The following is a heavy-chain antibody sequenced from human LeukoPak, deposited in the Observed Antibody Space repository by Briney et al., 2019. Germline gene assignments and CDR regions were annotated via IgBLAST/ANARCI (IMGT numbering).Heavy chain of an antibody. CDR3: ARVGIAAAGSYNWFDP. D-gene: IGHD6-13*01. Sequence: SVKVSCKXSGGTFSSDAISWVRQAPGQGLEWMGRIIPIFGTANYAQKFQGRVTITTDESTSTAYMELSSLRSEDTAVYYCARVGIAAAGSYNWFDPWGQGTLVTASS. CDR1: GGTFSSDA. CDR2: IIPIFGTA. J-gene: IGHJ5*02. V-gene: IGHV1-69*05.